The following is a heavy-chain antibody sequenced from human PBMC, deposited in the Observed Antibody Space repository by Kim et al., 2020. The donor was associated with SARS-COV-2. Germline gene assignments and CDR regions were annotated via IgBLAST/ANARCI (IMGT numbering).Heavy chain of an antibody. Sequence: ASVKVSCKASGYTFTGYYMHWVRQAPGQGLEWMGWINPNSGGTNYAQKFQGRVTMTRDTSISTAYMELSRLRSDDTAVYYCARVRGTVGIDYYYYMDVWGKGTTVTVSS. CDR3: ARVRGTVGIDYYYYMDV. D-gene: IGHD1-1*01. CDR2: INPNSGGT. V-gene: IGHV1-2*02. J-gene: IGHJ6*03. CDR1: GYTFTGYY.